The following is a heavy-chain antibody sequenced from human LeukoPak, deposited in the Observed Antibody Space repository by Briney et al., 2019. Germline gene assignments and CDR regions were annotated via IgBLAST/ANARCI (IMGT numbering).Heavy chain of an antibody. CDR3: ARRGYDYGSPFDY. D-gene: IGHD5-18*01. V-gene: IGHV3-66*04. CDR2: IYSGDNT. J-gene: IGHJ4*02. Sequence: GGSLRLSCAASGFTVTSNYMTWVRQAPGKGLEWVSIIYSGDNTYYADSVKGRFTISRDNSKNTLDLQMNSLRAEDTAVYYCARRGYDYGSPFDYWGQGTLVTVSS. CDR1: GFTVTSNY.